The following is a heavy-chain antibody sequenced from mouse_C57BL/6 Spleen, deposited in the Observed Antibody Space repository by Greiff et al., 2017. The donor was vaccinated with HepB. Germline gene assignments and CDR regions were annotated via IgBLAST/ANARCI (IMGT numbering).Heavy chain of an antibody. D-gene: IGHD4-1*01. CDR2: ISDGGSYT. J-gene: IGHJ1*03. CDR3: ARVNWYWYFDV. V-gene: IGHV5-4*03. Sequence: EVKLMESGGGLVKPGGSLKLSCAASGFTFSSYAMSWVRQTPEKRLEWVATISDGGSYTYYPDNVKGRFTISRDNAKNKLYLQMSHLKSEDTAMYYCARVNWYWYFDVWGTGTTVTVSS. CDR1: GFTFSSYA.